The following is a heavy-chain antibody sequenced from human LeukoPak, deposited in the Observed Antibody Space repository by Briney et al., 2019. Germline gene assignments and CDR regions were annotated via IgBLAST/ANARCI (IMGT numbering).Heavy chain of an antibody. D-gene: IGHD5-12*01. Sequence: GGSLRLSCAASGFTFSSYAMHWVRQAPGKELEWVAVISYDGSNKYYADSVKGRFTISRDNSKNTLYLQMNSLRAEDTAVYYCARGVATGYFDYWGQGTLVTVSS. J-gene: IGHJ4*02. CDR3: ARGVATGYFDY. V-gene: IGHV3-30-3*01. CDR1: GFTFSSYA. CDR2: ISYDGSNK.